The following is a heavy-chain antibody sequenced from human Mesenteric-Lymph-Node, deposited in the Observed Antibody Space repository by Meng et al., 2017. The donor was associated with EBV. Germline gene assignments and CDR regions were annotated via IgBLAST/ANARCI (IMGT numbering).Heavy chain of an antibody. CDR3: ARDGVDPVAAF. D-gene: IGHD6-19*01. J-gene: IGHJ4*02. CDR2: IRPNSGAT. V-gene: IGHV1-2*06. Sequence: QERVVQAGAGVKKPGASVRVSCKTSEHIFTDYYIHWVRQGPGRGLEWMGRIRPNSGATHYAQTFEDRVTMTRDTSISTVYMELSRLRSDDTAIYFCARDGVDPVAAFWGQGTLVTVSS. CDR1: EHIFTDYY.